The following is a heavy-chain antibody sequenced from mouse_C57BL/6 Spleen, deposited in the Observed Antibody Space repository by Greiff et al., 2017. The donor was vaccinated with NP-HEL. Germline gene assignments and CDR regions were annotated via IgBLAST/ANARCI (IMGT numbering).Heavy chain of an antibody. CDR1: GYTFTSYW. V-gene: IGHV1-7*01. Sequence: QVQLQQSGAELAKPGASVKLSCKASGYTFTSYWMHWVKQRPGQGLEWIGYINPSSGYTKYNQKFKDKATLTADKSSSTAYMQLSSLTYEDSAVYYCAGHITTVVATGYFDVWGTGTTVTVSS. J-gene: IGHJ1*03. CDR2: INPSSGYT. CDR3: AGHITTVVATGYFDV. D-gene: IGHD1-1*01.